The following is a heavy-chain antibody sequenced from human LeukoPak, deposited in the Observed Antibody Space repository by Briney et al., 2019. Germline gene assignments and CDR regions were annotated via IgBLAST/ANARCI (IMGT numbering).Heavy chain of an antibody. CDR1: GDSFSGYY. CDR3: ARDTSMVRGVIIKPPGGMDV. J-gene: IGHJ6*04. Sequence: PSETLSLTCAVYGDSFSGYYWSWIRQPPGKGLEWIGEINHSGSTNYNPSLKSRVTISVDTSKNQFSLKLSSVTAADTAVYYCARDTSMVRGVIIKPPGGMDVWGEGTTVTVSS. CDR2: INHSGST. D-gene: IGHD3-10*01. V-gene: IGHV4-34*01.